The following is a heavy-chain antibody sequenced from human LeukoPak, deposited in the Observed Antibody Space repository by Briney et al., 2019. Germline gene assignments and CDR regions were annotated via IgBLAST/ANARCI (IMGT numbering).Heavy chain of an antibody. CDR2: IKQDGSEK. CDR3: ARDPGSGWWGGFYL. J-gene: IGHJ5*02. V-gene: IGHV3-7*04. D-gene: IGHD6-19*01. Sequence: GGSLRLSCAASGFNFDHYWMTWVRQAPGKRLEWVGNIKQDGSEKVYPDSMKGRFTISRDNSRDSLYLQMNSLRSEDTAVYYCARDPGSGWWGGFYLWGQGTLVTVSS. CDR1: GFNFDHYW.